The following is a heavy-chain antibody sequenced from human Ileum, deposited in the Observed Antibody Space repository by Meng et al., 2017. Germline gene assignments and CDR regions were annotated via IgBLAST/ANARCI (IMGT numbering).Heavy chain of an antibody. Sequence: ESVGRRAQPGRSLRLSLAACGLTVSSYARHWVRQAPGKGLEWVSSISGSGGSTYYADSVRGRFTVSRDNSKDTLYLQMNSLRVEDTAVYSCARDFRGSGNYGWFDPWGQGTLVTVSS. CDR3: ARDFRGSGNYGWFDP. D-gene: IGHD1-26*01. CDR2: ISGSGGST. CDR1: GLTVSSYA. V-gene: IGHV3-23*01. J-gene: IGHJ5*02.